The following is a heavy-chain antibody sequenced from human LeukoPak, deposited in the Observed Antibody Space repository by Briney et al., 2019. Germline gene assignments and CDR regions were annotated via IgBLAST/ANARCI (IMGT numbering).Heavy chain of an antibody. J-gene: IGHJ4*02. Sequence: SETLSLTCTVSGGSISSGSYYWSWIRQPAGKGLEWIGRIYTSGSTNYNPSLKSRVTISVDTSKNQFSLKLSSVTAADTAVYYSARMYYDFWSGYPAYYFDYWGQGTLVTVSS. CDR3: ARMYYDFWSGYPAYYFDY. D-gene: IGHD3-3*01. CDR1: GGSISSGSYY. CDR2: IYTSGST. V-gene: IGHV4-61*02.